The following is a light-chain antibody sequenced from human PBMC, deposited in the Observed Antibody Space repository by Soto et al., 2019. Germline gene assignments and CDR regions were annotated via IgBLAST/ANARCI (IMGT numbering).Light chain of an antibody. V-gene: IGLV2-23*01. CDR2: EGN. Sequence: QSVLTQPASVSGSPGQSITISCTGTSSDVGSYNFVSWYQQRPGQAPKLIIYEGNKRPSGVSNRFSASKSANTASLTISGLQAEDEADYYCCSYAGSSTVYVFGTGTKVTVL. CDR3: CSYAGSSTVYV. CDR1: SSDVGSYNF. J-gene: IGLJ1*01.